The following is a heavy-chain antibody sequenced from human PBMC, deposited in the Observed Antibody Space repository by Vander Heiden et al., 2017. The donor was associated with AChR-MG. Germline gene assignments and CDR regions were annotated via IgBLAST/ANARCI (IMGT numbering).Heavy chain of an antibody. V-gene: IGHV3-48*03. CDR2: ISSGGGTM. D-gene: IGHD6-6*01. Sequence: EVQLVESGGGLVQPGGSLRLSCAASGFTFTSYEMNWVRQAPGKGLEWVSYISSGGGTMYYGNSVKGRFTISRDNAKNSLYLQMNSLRAEDTAVYYCASVGRSARPGYWGQGTLVTVSS. CDR3: ASVGRSARPGY. J-gene: IGHJ4*02. CDR1: GFTFTSYE.